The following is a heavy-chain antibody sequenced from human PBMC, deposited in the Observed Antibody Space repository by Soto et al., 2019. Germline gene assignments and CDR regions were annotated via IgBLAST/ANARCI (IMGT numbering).Heavy chain of an antibody. CDR2: INHSGST. J-gene: IGHJ4*02. D-gene: IGHD4-17*01. CDR3: ARVQDFDYGDCNFDY. V-gene: IGHV4-34*01. CDR1: GGSFSGYY. Sequence: SETLSLTCAVYGGSFSGYYWSWIRQPPGKGLEWIGEINHSGSTNYNPSLKSRVTISVDTSKNQFSLKLSSVTAADTAVYYCARVQDFDYGDCNFDYWGQGTLVTVSS.